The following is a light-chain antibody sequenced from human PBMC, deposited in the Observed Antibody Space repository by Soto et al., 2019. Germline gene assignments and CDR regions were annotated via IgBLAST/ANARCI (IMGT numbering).Light chain of an antibody. CDR3: GADHGSGSNFVYV. CDR1: SGYSNYK. CDR2: VGTGGIVG. Sequence: QLVLTQPPSASASLGASVTLTCTQNSGYSNYKVDWYQQRPGKGPRFVMRVGTGGIVGSKGDGIPDRFSVLGSGLNRYLTIKNIQEEDESDYHCGADHGSGSNFVYVFGTGTKLTVL. J-gene: IGLJ1*01. V-gene: IGLV9-49*01.